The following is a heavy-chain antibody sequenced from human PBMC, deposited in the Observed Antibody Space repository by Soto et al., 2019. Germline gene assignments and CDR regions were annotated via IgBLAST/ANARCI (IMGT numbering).Heavy chain of an antibody. D-gene: IGHD6-19*01. CDR1: GYTFTGYY. V-gene: IGHV1-2*02. J-gene: IGHJ4*01. Sequence: ASVKVSCKASGYTFTGYYMHWVRQAPGQGLEWMGWINPNSGGTNYAQKFQGRVTMTRDTSISTAYMELSRMRSDDTAVYYCARGYSSGWALYYFDYWGHGTLVTVSS. CDR2: INPNSGGT. CDR3: ARGYSSGWALYYFDY.